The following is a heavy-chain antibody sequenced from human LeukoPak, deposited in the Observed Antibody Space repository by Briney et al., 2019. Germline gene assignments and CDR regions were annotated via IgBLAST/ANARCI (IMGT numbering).Heavy chain of an antibody. V-gene: IGHV3-23*01. CDR3: AKAMTGSTYYFDS. D-gene: IGHD3-9*01. Sequence: GGSLRLSCEASGFTFNNYAMSWVRQAPGKGLEWVSGISGSGGSTHYADSVKGRFTISRDSSKNTLYLQLYSLRAEDTAVYYCAKAMTGSTYYFDSWGQGTLVTVSS. J-gene: IGHJ4*02. CDR1: GFTFNNYA. CDR2: ISGSGGST.